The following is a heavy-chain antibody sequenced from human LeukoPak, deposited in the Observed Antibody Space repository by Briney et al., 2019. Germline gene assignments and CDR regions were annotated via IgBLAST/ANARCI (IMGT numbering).Heavy chain of an antibody. CDR1: GGSISSSSYY. Sequence: SETLSLTCTVSGGSISSSSYYWGWIRQPPGKGLEWIGEIYHSGSTNYNPSLKSRVTISVDKSKNQFSLKLSSVTAADTAVYYCASQQRTYYYGSGSYPGAFDIWGQGTMVTVSS. CDR2: IYHSGST. J-gene: IGHJ3*02. CDR3: ASQQRTYYYGSGSYPGAFDI. D-gene: IGHD3-10*01. V-gene: IGHV4-39*07.